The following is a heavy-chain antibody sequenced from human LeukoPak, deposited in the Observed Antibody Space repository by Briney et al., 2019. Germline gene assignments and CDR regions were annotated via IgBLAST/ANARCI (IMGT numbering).Heavy chain of an antibody. V-gene: IGHV4-30-2*01. Sequence: SETLSLTCAVSGGSISSGGYSWSWIRQPPGKGLEWIGYIYHSGSTYYNPSLKSRVTISVDRSKNQFSLKLSSVTAADTAAYYCARQIPANYYDSSGYYLNDAFDIWGQGTMVTVSS. CDR2: IYHSGST. CDR1: GGSISSGGYS. D-gene: IGHD3-22*01. J-gene: IGHJ3*02. CDR3: ARQIPANYYDSSGYYLNDAFDI.